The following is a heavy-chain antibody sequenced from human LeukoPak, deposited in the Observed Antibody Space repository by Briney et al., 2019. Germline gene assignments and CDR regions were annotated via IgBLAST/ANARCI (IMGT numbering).Heavy chain of an antibody. CDR3: ARRGLLLSNWFDP. CDR1: GGTFSSYA. CDR2: IVPIFGTA. D-gene: IGHD3-22*01. J-gene: IGHJ5*02. V-gene: IGHV1-69*13. Sequence: ASVKVSCKASGGTFSSYAISWVRQAPGQGLEWMGGIVPIFGTANYAQKFQGRVTITADESTSTAYMELSSLRSEDTAVYYCARRGLLLSNWFDPWGQGTLVTVSS.